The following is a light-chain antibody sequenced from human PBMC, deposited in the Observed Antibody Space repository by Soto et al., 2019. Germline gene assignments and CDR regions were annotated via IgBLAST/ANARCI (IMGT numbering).Light chain of an antibody. CDR1: SSNIGAGYD. J-gene: IGLJ1*01. CDR3: QSYDSSLSGLV. V-gene: IGLV1-40*01. Sequence: QSVLTQPHSVSGAPGQRVTISCTGSSSNIGAGYDVHWYQQLPGTAPKLLIYGNSNRPSGVPDRFSGSKSGTSASLAITGLEAEDEADYYCQSYDSSLSGLVFGTGTTVTVL. CDR2: GNS.